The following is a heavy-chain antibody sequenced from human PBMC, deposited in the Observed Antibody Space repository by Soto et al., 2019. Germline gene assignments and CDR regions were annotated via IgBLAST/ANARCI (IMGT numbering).Heavy chain of an antibody. CDR2: VNPSGGIT. V-gene: IGHV1-46*01. CDR1: GYTFTSYY. D-gene: IGHD3-9*01. Sequence: ASVKVSCKASGYTFTSYYMHWVRQAPGQGLEWMGMVNPSGGITSYAQKFQGRVTMTRDTSTSTLNLELSSLRSEDTAVYYCARALTSNSYAMGVWGQGTTDTVS. CDR3: ARALTSNSYAMGV. J-gene: IGHJ6*01.